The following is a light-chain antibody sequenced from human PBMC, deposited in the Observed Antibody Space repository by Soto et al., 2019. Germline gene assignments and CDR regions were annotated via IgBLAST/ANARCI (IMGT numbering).Light chain of an antibody. CDR2: DAS. Sequence: QSVLTQPPSVSGSPGQSVTISCTGTSTDFVSYNRVSWYQQPPGTAPKLIIYDASNRPSGVPGRFSGSKSGNTASLTISGLQGAVEGDYYCSLYTSENTYVFGTGTKLTV. V-gene: IGLV2-18*01. J-gene: IGLJ1*01. CDR1: STDFVSYNR. CDR3: SLYTSENTYV.